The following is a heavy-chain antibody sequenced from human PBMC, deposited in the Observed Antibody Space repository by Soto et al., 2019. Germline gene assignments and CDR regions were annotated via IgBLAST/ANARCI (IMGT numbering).Heavy chain of an antibody. D-gene: IGHD3-9*01. Sequence: GGSLRLSCAASGFTFSSYAMSWVRQAPGKGLEWVSDINGSGGEKHYLDSVKGRFTISRDNAKNSVFLQMNSLRVEDTAVYYCARARGLVRAWGQGTLVTVSS. CDR3: ARARGLVRA. CDR1: GFTFSSYA. CDR2: INGSGGEK. V-gene: IGHV3-7*01. J-gene: IGHJ5*02.